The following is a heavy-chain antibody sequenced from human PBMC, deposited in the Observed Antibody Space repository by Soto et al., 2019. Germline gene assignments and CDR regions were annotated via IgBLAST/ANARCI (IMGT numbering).Heavy chain of an antibody. D-gene: IGHD3-22*01. CDR3: ARVNTMIVVVIPSWFDP. Sequence: PGGSLRLSCAASGFTFSSYWMSWVRQAPGKGLEWVANIKQDGSEKYYVDSVKGRFTISRDNAKNSLYLQMNSLRAEDTAVYYCARVNTMIVVVIPSWFDPWGQGTLVTVSS. CDR1: GFTFSSYW. J-gene: IGHJ5*02. CDR2: IKQDGSEK. V-gene: IGHV3-7*03.